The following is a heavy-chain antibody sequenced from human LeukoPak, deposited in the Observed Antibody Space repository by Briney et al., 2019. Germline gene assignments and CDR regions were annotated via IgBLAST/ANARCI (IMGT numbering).Heavy chain of an antibody. CDR2: INHSGST. CDR1: GGSFSGYY. J-gene: IGHJ4*02. Sequence: SETLSLTCAVYGGSFSGYYWSWIRQPPGKGLEWIGEINHSGSTNYNPSLKSRVTISVDMSKNQFSLKLSSVTAADTAVYYCAREARGWYASYWGQGTLVTVSS. D-gene: IGHD6-19*01. V-gene: IGHV4-34*01. CDR3: AREARGWYASY.